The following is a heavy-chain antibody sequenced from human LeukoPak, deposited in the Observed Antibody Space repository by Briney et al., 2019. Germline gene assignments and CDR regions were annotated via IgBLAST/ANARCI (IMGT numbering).Heavy chain of an antibody. V-gene: IGHV5-51*01. CDR1: GYSFSNYW. D-gene: IGHD1-26*01. J-gene: IGHJ4*02. Sequence: GESLKRSCRGSGYSFSNYWIGWVRQMPGKGLEWMGIIYPGDSDTRYSPSFRGQVTISVDKSINNAYLQWSSLKASDTAMYYCARKVGTSFKWGQGTLVTVSS. CDR2: IYPGDSDT. CDR3: ARKVGTSFK.